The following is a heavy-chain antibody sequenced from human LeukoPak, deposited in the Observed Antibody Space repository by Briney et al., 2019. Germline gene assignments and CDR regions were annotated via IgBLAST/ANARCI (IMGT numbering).Heavy chain of an antibody. Sequence: PGGSLRLSCAASGFTFNSYAMNWVRQAPGKGLEWVSAISGDGASTYYADSVKGRFTISRDNSKNTLYLQMNSLRAEDTAVYYCARAPGSSGFGLYFDYWGQGTLVTVSS. V-gene: IGHV3-23*01. J-gene: IGHJ4*02. CDR1: GFTFNSYA. CDR3: ARAPGSSGFGLYFDY. D-gene: IGHD3-22*01. CDR2: ISGDGAST.